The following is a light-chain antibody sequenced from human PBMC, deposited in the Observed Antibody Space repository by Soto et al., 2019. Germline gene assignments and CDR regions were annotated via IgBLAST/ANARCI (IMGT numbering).Light chain of an antibody. CDR3: QQRTNWQLT. Sequence: EIVLTQSPATLSLSPGERATISCRASQGVGKYLAWYQQGPGQAPRLLMFDVSYRATGTPARFSGSGSGTDFTLTISSLEPEDFAVYYCQQRTNWQLTFGGGTRVEIK. CDR2: DVS. J-gene: IGKJ4*01. V-gene: IGKV3-11*01. CDR1: QGVGKY.